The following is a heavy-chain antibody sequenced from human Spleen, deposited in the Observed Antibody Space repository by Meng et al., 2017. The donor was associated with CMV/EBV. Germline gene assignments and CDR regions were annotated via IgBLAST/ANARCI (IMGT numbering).Heavy chain of an antibody. Sequence: GESLKISCTASGFRFNDYGMHWIRQTPAKGLEWVSFIRYDGSGSYYAQSVTGRFTVSRDNSKNTLYLQMNSLRAEDTAVYYCAKSAKSGDIVVVPAAIRRVKYFDYWGQGTLVTVSS. V-gene: IGHV3-30*02. D-gene: IGHD2-2*02. CDR3: AKSAKSGDIVVVPAAIRRVKYFDY. CDR1: GFRFNDYG. CDR2: IRYDGSGS. J-gene: IGHJ4*02.